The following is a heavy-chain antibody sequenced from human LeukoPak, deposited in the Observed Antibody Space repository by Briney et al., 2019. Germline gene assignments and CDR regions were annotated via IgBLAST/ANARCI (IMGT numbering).Heavy chain of an antibody. CDR2: IKQDGSEE. CDR1: GFSFSRSW. J-gene: IGHJ4*02. CDR3: VRDGLGTTPFDS. D-gene: IGHD1-7*01. V-gene: IGHV3-7*03. Sequence: GGSLRLSCAASGFSFSRSWMSWVRQAPGKGLEWVTNIKQDGSEEYYVDSVKGRFTVSRDNSKNSLYLQMDSLRPEDTAVYYCVRDGLGTTPFDSWGQGTLVTVSS.